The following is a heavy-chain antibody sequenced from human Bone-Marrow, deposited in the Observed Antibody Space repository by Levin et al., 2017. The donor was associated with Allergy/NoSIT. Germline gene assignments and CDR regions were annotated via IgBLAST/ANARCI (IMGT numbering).Heavy chain of an antibody. CDR1: GYNFRSYG. CDR3: ARVFYSYGLEY. V-gene: IGHV1-18*01. Sequence: GESLKISCKTSGYNFRSYGISWVRQAPGQGLEWMGLIYVYNGNTNYAQRLQGRDTMTTDTSTSTAYMELRSLRSDDTAVYFCARVFYSYGLEYWGQGTLVTVSS. J-gene: IGHJ4*02. D-gene: IGHD3-16*02. CDR2: IYVYNGNT.